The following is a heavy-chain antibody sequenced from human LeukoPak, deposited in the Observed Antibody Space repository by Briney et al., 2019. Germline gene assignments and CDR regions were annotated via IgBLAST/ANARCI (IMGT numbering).Heavy chain of an antibody. J-gene: IGHJ4*02. Sequence: GGSLRLSCAASGFTFSSYAKHWVRQAPGKGLEWVAVISYDGSNKYYADSVKGRFTISRDNSKNTLYLQMNSLRAEDTAVYYCARVWGGTGTTPGLFDYWGQGTLVTVSS. V-gene: IGHV3-30-3*01. CDR2: ISYDGSNK. CDR1: GFTFSSYA. CDR3: ARVWGGTGTTPGLFDY. D-gene: IGHD1-1*01.